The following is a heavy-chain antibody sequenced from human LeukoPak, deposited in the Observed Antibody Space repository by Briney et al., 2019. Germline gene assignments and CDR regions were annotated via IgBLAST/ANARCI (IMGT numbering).Heavy chain of an antibody. CDR3: VKPNSIGWWALAY. V-gene: IGHV3-64D*09. J-gene: IGHJ4*02. D-gene: IGHD6-19*01. Sequence: PGGSLRLSCSASGFTFSSYAMHWVRQAPGKGLEYVSAISSNGGSTYYADSLKGRFIISRDNSKNTLYLQMSSLRAEDTAVYYCVKPNSIGWWALAYWGQGTLVTVSS. CDR1: GFTFSSYA. CDR2: ISSNGGST.